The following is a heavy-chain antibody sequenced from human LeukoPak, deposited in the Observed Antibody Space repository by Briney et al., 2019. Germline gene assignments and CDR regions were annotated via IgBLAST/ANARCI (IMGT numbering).Heavy chain of an antibody. CDR2: IYYSGST. CDR3: ARGGAGAIPIGWFDP. CDR1: GGSFSGYY. J-gene: IGHJ5*02. Sequence: PSETLSLTCAVYGGSFSGYYWSWIRQPPGKGLEWIGYIYYSGSTNYNPSLKSRVTISVDTSKNQFSLKLSSVTAADTAVYYCARGGAGAIPIGWFDPWGQGTLVTVSS. D-gene: IGHD1-26*01. V-gene: IGHV4-59*01.